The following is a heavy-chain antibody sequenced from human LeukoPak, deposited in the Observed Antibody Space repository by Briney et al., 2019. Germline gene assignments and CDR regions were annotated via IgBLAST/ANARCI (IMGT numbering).Heavy chain of an antibody. CDR1: GFTFSSYG. D-gene: IGHD3-22*01. V-gene: IGHV3-30*03. CDR2: ISYDGSNK. CDR3: ATRPHYYDSSGYYAIDY. Sequence: PGGSLRLSCAASGFTFSSYGMHWVRQAPGKGLEWVAVISYDGSNKYYADSVKGRFTISRDNSKNTLYLQMNSLRAEDTAVYYCATRPHYYDSSGYYAIDYWGQGTLVTVSS. J-gene: IGHJ4*02.